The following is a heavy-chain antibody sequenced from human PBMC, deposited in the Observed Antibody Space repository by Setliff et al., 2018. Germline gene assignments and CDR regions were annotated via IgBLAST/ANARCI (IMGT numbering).Heavy chain of an antibody. CDR3: ARDCSAGVCQVDY. J-gene: IGHJ4*02. CDR2: IYPGDSDT. Sequence: PGESLKISCKGFVYSFTSHWIGWVRQMPGKGLEWMGIIYPGDSDTRYSPSFQGQVTISADKSINTAYLQWSSLRTSDTAIYYCARDCSAGVCQVDYWGQGTLVTVSS. V-gene: IGHV5-51*01. CDR1: VYSFTSHW. D-gene: IGHD2-15*01.